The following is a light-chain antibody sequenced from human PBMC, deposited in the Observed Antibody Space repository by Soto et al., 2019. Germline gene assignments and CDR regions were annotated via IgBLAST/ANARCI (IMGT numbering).Light chain of an antibody. Sequence: ETVMTQSPATLSVSPGERATLSCRASQSVRTKVAWYQQTPGQAPRLLIYGASSRATGIPARFSGSGSGTQFTLTIRSLQSEDSAVYYCQQYNFWLRWTFGRGTKVDMK. V-gene: IGKV3D-15*01. J-gene: IGKJ1*01. CDR2: GAS. CDR1: QSVRTK. CDR3: QQYNFWLRWT.